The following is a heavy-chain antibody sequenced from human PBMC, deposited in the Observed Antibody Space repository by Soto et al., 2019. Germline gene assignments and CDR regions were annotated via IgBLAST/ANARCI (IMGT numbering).Heavy chain of an antibody. D-gene: IGHD5-18*01. CDR2: SFYTGIT. J-gene: IGHJ4*02. CDR1: SASFSSYY. V-gene: IGHV4-59*08. CDR3: ARHLHSDTSMTHFDY. Sequence: SETLSLTCTVSSASFSSYYWSWIRQPPGKGLEWIGNSFYTGITNYNPSLKSRVTISLDISKRQVSLKLTSVTAADTAVFYCARHLHSDTSMTHFDYWGQGTLVTVSS.